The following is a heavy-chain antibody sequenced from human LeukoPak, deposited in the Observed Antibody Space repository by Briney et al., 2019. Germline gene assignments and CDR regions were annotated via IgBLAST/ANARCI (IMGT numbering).Heavy chain of an antibody. CDR3: AGGDPYRGYDYPGV. J-gene: IGHJ4*02. V-gene: IGHV3-30*04. D-gene: IGHD5-12*01. CDR2: ISYDGSKK. Sequence: PGRSLRLSCAASGFTFSTYAMHWVRQAPGKGLEWVTIISYDGSKKYCADSVRGRFTISRDNSKNTLYLQMNSLRLEDTALYYCAGGDPYRGYDYPGVWGQGTLVTVSS. CDR1: GFTFSTYA.